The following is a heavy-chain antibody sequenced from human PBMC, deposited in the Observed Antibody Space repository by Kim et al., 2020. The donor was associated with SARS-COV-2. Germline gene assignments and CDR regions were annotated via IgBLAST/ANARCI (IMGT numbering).Heavy chain of an antibody. V-gene: IGHV3-23*01. CDR3: ARTYSSSNYGMDV. Sequence: GGSLRLSCAASGFTFSSYAMSWVRQAPGKGLEWVSAISGSGGSTYYADSVKGRFTISRDNSKNTLYLQMNSLRAEDTAVYYCARTYSSSNYGMDVWGQGTTVTVSS. CDR1: GFTFSSYA. D-gene: IGHD6-6*01. J-gene: IGHJ6*02. CDR2: ISGSGGST.